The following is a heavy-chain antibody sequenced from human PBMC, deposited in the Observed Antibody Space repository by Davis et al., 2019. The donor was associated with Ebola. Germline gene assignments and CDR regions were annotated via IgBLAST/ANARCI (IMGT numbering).Heavy chain of an antibody. J-gene: IGHJ6*03. CDR3: VRDRDYWVHSYMDV. D-gene: IGHD2-8*02. Sequence: GESLKISCVASGFPFRSYWMSWVRQAPGKGLEWVADIKQDGSETYYVESVEGRFTISRDNTKNSLYLQMNSLRVEDTAVYYCVRDRDYWVHSYMDVWGNGTTVIVSS. CDR1: GFPFRSYW. V-gene: IGHV3-7*03. CDR2: IKQDGSET.